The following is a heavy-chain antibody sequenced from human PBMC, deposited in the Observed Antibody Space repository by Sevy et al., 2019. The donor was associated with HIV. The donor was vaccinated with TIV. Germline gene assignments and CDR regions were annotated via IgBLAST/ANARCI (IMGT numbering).Heavy chain of an antibody. CDR3: ARGKSGYGYALNY. V-gene: IGHV3-66*01. CDR1: GFSVNSNY. Sequence: GGSLRRSCAASGFSVNSNYMTWVRQAPGKWLEGVSVIYSDETTYHSDSVKDRFTISRDNSKNMLYLQMSSLRAEDTAIYYCARGKSGYGYALNYWGQGTLVTVSS. CDR2: IYSDETT. J-gene: IGHJ4*02. D-gene: IGHD5-18*01.